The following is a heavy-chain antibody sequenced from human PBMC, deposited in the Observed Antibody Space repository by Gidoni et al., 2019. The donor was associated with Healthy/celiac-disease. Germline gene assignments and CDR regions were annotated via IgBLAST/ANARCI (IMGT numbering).Heavy chain of an antibody. Sequence: QVQLVQSGAEVKKPGCSVKVSCKASGGTFSRSAISWVRQAPGQGLEWMGGIIPIFGTANYAQKFQGRVTITADESTSTAYMELSSLRSEDTAVYYCARSAYCGGDCYSGYLGYWGQGTLVTVSS. CDR3: ARSAYCGGDCYSGYLGY. D-gene: IGHD2-21*01. V-gene: IGHV1-69*01. J-gene: IGHJ4*02. CDR2: IIPIFGTA. CDR1: GGTFSRSA.